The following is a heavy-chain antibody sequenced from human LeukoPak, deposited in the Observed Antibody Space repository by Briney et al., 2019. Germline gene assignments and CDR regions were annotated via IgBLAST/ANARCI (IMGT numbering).Heavy chain of an antibody. CDR1: GGSIGRSSYY. V-gene: IGHV4-39*01. CDR2: IYSGGGT. Sequence: PSDTQSLTCSVSGGSIGRSSYYWGWTRQPPGKGLEWIGSIYSGGGTYYNPSLKSRVTISVDTSRNQFSLKLGSVTAADTAVYYCARHGSIATGAFTYWGQGTLVTVSS. J-gene: IGHJ4*02. D-gene: IGHD6-13*01. CDR3: ARHGSIATGAFTY.